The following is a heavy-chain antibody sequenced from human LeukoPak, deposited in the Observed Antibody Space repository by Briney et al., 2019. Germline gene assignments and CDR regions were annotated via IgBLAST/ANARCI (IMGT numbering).Heavy chain of an antibody. CDR3: ARGFIRGRRQHYYYMDV. V-gene: IGHV1-8*02. J-gene: IGHJ6*03. D-gene: IGHD2-2*01. Sequence: ASVKVSCKASGYTFTGYYMHWVRQAPGQGLEWMGWMNPNSGNTGYAQKFQGRVTMTRNTSISTAYMELSSLRSEDTAVYYCARGFIRGRRQHYYYMDVWGKGTTATISS. CDR2: MNPNSGNT. CDR1: GYTFTGYY.